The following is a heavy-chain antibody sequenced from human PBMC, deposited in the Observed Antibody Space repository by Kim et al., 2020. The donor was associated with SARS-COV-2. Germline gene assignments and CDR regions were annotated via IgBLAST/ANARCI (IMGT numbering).Heavy chain of an antibody. CDR3: ASAISRTVDY. V-gene: IGHV4-4*02. J-gene: IGHJ4*02. D-gene: IGHD3-9*01. Sequence: SETLSLTCAVSGGSISSSNCWSWVRQPPGKVLEWIGEICHSGNTNYNPSLKSRVTISVDTSKNQFSLKLTSVTAADTAVYYCASAISRTVDYWGQGILVTVSS. CDR1: GGSISSSNC. CDR2: ICHSGNT.